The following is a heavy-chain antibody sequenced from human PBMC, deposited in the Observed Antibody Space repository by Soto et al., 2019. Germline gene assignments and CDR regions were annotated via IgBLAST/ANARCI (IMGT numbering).Heavy chain of an antibody. Sequence: EVQLLESGGGLVQPGGSLRLSCAASGFTFSSYAMSWVRQAPGKGLEWGSAISGSGGSTYYADSVKGRFTSSRDTSKNTLYLQMNSLRAEDTAVYYCAKDESGYDVSYFDYWGQGTLVTVSS. CDR2: ISGSGGST. CDR1: GFTFSSYA. V-gene: IGHV3-23*01. CDR3: AKDESGYDVSYFDY. D-gene: IGHD5-12*01. J-gene: IGHJ4*02.